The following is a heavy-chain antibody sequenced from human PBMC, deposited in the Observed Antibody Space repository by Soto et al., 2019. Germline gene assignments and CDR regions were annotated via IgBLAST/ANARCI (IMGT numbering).Heavy chain of an antibody. J-gene: IGHJ4*02. Sequence: EVQLLESGGGLVQPGGSLRLSCAASRFTFSSYAMSWFRQAPGKGLEWVSVISDSGGSTYYADSVKARFTISRDNSKNTLYLQMNSLRADDTAVYYCAKDHSRTWRVRNYWGQGAMVTVSS. V-gene: IGHV3-23*01. CDR1: RFTFSSYA. D-gene: IGHD6-13*01. CDR2: ISDSGGST. CDR3: AKDHSRTWRVRNY.